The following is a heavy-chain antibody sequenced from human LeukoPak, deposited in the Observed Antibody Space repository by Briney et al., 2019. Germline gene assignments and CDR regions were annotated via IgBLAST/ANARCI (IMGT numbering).Heavy chain of an antibody. CDR3: ARMPDVFYDSSGMIDY. Sequence: GGSLRLSCAASGFTFDDYGMSWVRQAPGKGLEWVSGINWNGGSTGYADSVKGRFTISRDNAKNSLYLQMNSLRAEDTALYYCARMPDVFYDSSGMIDYWGPGTLVTVSS. CDR1: GFTFDDYG. J-gene: IGHJ4*02. V-gene: IGHV3-20*04. D-gene: IGHD3-22*01. CDR2: INWNGGST.